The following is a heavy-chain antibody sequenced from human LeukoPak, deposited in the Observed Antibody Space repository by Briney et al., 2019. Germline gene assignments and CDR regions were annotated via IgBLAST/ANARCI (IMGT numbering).Heavy chain of an antibody. D-gene: IGHD1-14*01. Sequence: KPGGSLRLSCAASGFNVSDYYMSWIRRAPGKGLEWVSYISSSSSYTKYADSVRGRFTISRDNAKNSLYLQMNSLRAEDTAVYYCARGGSRKWFDPWGQGTLVTVSS. CDR2: ISSSSSYT. CDR1: GFNVSDYY. J-gene: IGHJ5*02. CDR3: ARGGSRKWFDP. V-gene: IGHV3-11*06.